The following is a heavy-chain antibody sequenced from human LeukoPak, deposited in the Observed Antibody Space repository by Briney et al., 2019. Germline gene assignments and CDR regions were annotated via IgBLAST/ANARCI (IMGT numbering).Heavy chain of an antibody. V-gene: IGHV4-59*05. CDR2: IYYSGST. CDR1: GGSIRSYY. CDR3: AMDSSSWVY. D-gene: IGHD6-13*01. Sequence: SETLSLTCTVSGGSIRSYYWGWIRQPPGKGLEWIGSIYYSGSTYYDPSLKSRVTISVDTSKNQFSLKLSSVSAADTAVYYCAMDSSSWVYWGQGTLVTVSS. J-gene: IGHJ4*02.